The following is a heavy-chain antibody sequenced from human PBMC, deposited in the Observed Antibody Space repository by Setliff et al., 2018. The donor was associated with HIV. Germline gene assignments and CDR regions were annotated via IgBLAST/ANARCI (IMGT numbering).Heavy chain of an antibody. V-gene: IGHV1-3*03. CDR1: GYIFSNHA. Sequence: ASVKVSCKASGYIFSNHALHWVRQAPGQRLEWMGWINNGNGDTKYSQDFRGRVTITRDSSASAAYMELSSLISEDMALYYCATGIAAAGGIDYWGQGTLVTVSS. D-gene: IGHD6-13*01. CDR2: INNGNGDT. J-gene: IGHJ4*02. CDR3: ATGIAAAGGIDY.